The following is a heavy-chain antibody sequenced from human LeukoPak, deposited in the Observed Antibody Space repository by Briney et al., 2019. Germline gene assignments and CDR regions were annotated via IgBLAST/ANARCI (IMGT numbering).Heavy chain of an antibody. J-gene: IGHJ4*02. D-gene: IGHD3-16*02. CDR1: GFTFGDYA. CDR3: TRDVKVEGLYDYVWGSYRPDY. V-gene: IGHV3-49*04. CDR2: IRSKAYGGTT. Sequence: PGGSLRLSCTASGFTFGDYAMSWVRQAPGKGLEWVGFIRSKAYGGTTEYAASVKGRFTISRDDSKSIAYLQMNSLKTEDTAVYYCTRDVKVEGLYDYVWGSYRPDYWGREPWSPSPQ.